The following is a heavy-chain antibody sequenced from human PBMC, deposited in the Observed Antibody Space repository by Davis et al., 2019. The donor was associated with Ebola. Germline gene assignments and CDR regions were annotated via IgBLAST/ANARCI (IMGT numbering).Heavy chain of an antibody. Sequence: SVKVSCKASGGTFSSYAISWVRQAPGQGLEWMGGIIPIFGTANYAQKFQGRVTITADKSTSTAYMELRSLRSDDTAVYYCAREAYSNYYYYGMDVWGQGTTVTVSS. V-gene: IGHV1-69*06. CDR1: GGTFSSYA. D-gene: IGHD4-11*01. J-gene: IGHJ6*02. CDR2: IIPIFGTA. CDR3: AREAYSNYYYYGMDV.